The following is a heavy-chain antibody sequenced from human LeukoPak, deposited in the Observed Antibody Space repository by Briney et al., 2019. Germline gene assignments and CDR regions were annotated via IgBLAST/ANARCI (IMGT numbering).Heavy chain of an antibody. CDR3: ARLPIVVVPSTSFDV. CDR2: INYNGTT. D-gene: IGHD2-2*01. J-gene: IGHJ3*01. CDR1: GGSISSSTYY. Sequence: SETLSLTCTVSGGSISSSTYYWGWIRQPPGKGLEWIGSINYNGTTYYNPSLKSRVTISVDTSKNQFSLKLSSVTAADTAVYYCARLPIVVVPSTSFDVWGQGTMVTVSS. V-gene: IGHV4-39*01.